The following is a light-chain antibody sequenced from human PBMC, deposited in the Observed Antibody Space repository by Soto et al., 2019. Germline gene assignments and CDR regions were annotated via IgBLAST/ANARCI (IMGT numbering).Light chain of an antibody. CDR1: QDIKNY. Sequence: DIQMTRSPSSLSASVGDRVTITCQASQDIKNYLNWYQQKSGKAPKLLIYDASDLETGVPSRFSGSGSGTDFTLTISSLQPEDVATYYCQKYNSARTTFGQGTKVDIK. CDR3: QKYNSARTT. J-gene: IGKJ1*01. CDR2: DAS. V-gene: IGKV1-27*01.